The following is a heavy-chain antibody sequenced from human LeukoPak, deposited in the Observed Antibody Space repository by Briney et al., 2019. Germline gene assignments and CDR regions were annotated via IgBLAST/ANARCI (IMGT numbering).Heavy chain of an antibody. D-gene: IGHD2-2*01. V-gene: IGHV5-51*01. Sequence: GESLKISCKGSGYRLTNYWIGWVRQMPGKGLEWMGIIYPGDSDTRYRPPFQGQVTISADKSISTAYLQWSSLKASDTAMYYCARHSDSYALDVWGKGTTVTVSS. CDR2: IYPGDSDT. J-gene: IGHJ6*04. CDR3: ARHSDSYALDV. CDR1: GYRLTNYW.